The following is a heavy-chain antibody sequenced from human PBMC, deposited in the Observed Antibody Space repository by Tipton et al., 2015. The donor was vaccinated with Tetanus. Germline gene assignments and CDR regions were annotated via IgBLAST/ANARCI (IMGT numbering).Heavy chain of an antibody. J-gene: IGHJ4*02. V-gene: IGHV1-2*02. D-gene: IGHD3-16*01. CDR1: GYNFTDNY. CDR2: INPKNDVT. CDR3: VRGRGLGACSFGFEY. Sequence: QSGAEVKKPGASVTVSCKASGYNFTDNYIHWVRQAPGQGLEWMGWINPKNDVTRYAREFRGRVTMSSDTSINTAFMVLRGLKSDDTAVFYCVRGRGLGACSFGFEYWGRGTHVSVSS.